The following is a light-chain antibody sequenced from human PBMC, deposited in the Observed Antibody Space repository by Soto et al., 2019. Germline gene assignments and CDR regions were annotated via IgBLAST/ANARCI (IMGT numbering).Light chain of an antibody. Sequence: DIQMTQSPSTLSASVGDRVTITSRASQNLTRWLAWYQQKPRKAPNLLIYQASNLLSGVPSRVSGSGSGTEYTLAISSLLPDDCATYYCQQYNAYPYTFGQGTKLEIK. CDR1: QNLTRW. J-gene: IGKJ2*01. CDR2: QAS. CDR3: QQYNAYPYT. V-gene: IGKV1-5*03.